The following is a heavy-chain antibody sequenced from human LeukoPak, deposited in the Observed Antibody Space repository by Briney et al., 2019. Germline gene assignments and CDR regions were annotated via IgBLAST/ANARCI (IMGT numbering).Heavy chain of an antibody. Sequence: PGGSLRLSCAASGLTFSSYAMSWVRQAPGQGLEWVSAISAGGDSPYYADSVKGRFSISRDNYENTLYLQMNGLRAGDTAVYYCAKRRYCSSISCHDFDYWGQGTLVTVSS. V-gene: IGHV3-23*01. CDR2: ISAGGDSP. D-gene: IGHD2-2*01. CDR3: AKRRYCSSISCHDFDY. CDR1: GLTFSSYA. J-gene: IGHJ4*02.